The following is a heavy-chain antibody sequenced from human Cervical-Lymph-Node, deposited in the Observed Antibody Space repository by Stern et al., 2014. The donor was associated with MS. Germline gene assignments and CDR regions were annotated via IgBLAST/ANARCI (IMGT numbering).Heavy chain of an antibody. Sequence: QVQLVESGPGLVKPSETLSLMCTVSGDSISNYYWNWIRQTPGRGLQWIGYVYYTGSTSYNPSLKSRVTISLGTSKNQFSLKLNSVTAADTAVYYCARGGIALALNWFDLWGQGTPVTVSS. CDR1: GDSISNYY. J-gene: IGHJ5*02. CDR3: ARGGIALALNWFDL. V-gene: IGHV4-59*01. D-gene: IGHD6-19*01. CDR2: VYYTGST.